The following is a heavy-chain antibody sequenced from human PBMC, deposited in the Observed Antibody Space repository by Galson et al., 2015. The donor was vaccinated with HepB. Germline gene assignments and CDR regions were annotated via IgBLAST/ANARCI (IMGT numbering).Heavy chain of an antibody. Sequence: SLRLSCAASGFTVSSNYMSWVRQAPGKGLEWVSVIYSGGSTYYADSVKGRFTISEDNSKNTMYLQLDSLTVEDTGVYYCARDVGGAPFDIWGQGTTVTVSS. CDR1: GFTVSSNY. CDR2: IYSGGST. CDR3: ARDVGGAPFDI. V-gene: IGHV3-53*01. D-gene: IGHD3-16*01. J-gene: IGHJ3*02.